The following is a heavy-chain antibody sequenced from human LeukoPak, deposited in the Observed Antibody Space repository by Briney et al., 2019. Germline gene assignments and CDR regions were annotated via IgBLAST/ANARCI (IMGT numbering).Heavy chain of an antibody. Sequence: GGSLRLSCAASGFTFSSYSMNWVRQAPGKGQERVSYISSSSSTIYYADSVKGRFTISRDNAKNSLYLQMNSLRAEDTAVYYCARDGDCSSTSCYIYYYYYMDVWGKGTTVTVSS. D-gene: IGHD2-2*02. CDR1: GFTFSSYS. J-gene: IGHJ6*03. V-gene: IGHV3-48*01. CDR3: ARDGDCSSTSCYIYYYYYMDV. CDR2: ISSSSSTI.